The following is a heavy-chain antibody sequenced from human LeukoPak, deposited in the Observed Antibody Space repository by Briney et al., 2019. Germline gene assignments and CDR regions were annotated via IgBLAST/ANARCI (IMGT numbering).Heavy chain of an antibody. CDR1: GYTFTKSDY. CDR2: INPTDGTT. V-gene: IGHV1-46*01. J-gene: IGHJ4*02. CDR3: ARGPTDMDFDY. Sequence: ASVKVSCKASGYTFTKSDYVHWVRQAPGQGREWMGIINPTDGTTFYAQKFQGRVTMTRDTSTNTVYMELSSLRSEDTAVFYCARGPTDMDFDYWGQGSLVTVSS.